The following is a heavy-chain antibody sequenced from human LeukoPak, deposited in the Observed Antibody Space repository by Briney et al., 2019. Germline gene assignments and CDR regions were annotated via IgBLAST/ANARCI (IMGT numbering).Heavy chain of an antibody. D-gene: IGHD6-13*01. CDR2: INTDGSST. CDR3: ARVNSSSWYGALYYYYYYMDV. J-gene: IGHJ6*03. V-gene: IGHV3-74*01. CDR1: GFTFSSYW. Sequence: GGSLRLSCAASGFTFSSYWMHWVRQAPGKGLVWVSRINTDGSSTSYADSVKGRFTISRDNAKNSLYLQMNSLRAEDTAVYYCARVNSSSWYGALYYYYYYMDVWGKGTTVTVSS.